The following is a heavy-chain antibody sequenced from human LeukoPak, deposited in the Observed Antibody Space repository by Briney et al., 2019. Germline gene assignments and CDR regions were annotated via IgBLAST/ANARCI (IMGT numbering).Heavy chain of an antibody. V-gene: IGHV4-59*01. J-gene: IGHJ6*03. CDR2: IYYSGST. CDR1: GGSISSYY. CDR3: ARELREWSGYYYYYYYMDV. D-gene: IGHD3-3*01. Sequence: SETLSLTCTVSGGSISSYYWSWIRQPPGKGLEWIGYIYYSGSTNYNPSLKSRVTISVDTSKNQFSLKLSSVTAADTAVYYCARELREWSGYYYYYYYMDVWGKGTTVTVSS.